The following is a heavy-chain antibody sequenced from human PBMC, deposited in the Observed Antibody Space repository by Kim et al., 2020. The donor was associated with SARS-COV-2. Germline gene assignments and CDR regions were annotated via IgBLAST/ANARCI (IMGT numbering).Heavy chain of an antibody. Sequence: GGSLRLSCTASGFTFSEAWMSWVRQVPGKGLEWVGRIKSKTHGGTRDFAAPVKGRVTISRDDSKNTLSLQMNSLKTEDTAVYYCTAGVGRTDHDYWGQGTLVIVSS. V-gene: IGHV3-15*01. D-gene: IGHD1-1*01. CDR2: IKSKTHGGTR. J-gene: IGHJ4*02. CDR1: GFTFSEAW. CDR3: TAGVGRTDHDY.